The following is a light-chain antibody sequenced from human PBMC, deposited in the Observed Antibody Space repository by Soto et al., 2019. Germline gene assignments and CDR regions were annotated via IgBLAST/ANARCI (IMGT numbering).Light chain of an antibody. V-gene: IGKV1-9*01. CDR2: AAS. CDR3: QKFNSFPLT. CDR1: QGISSY. J-gene: IGKJ4*01. Sequence: DIQLTQSPSFLSASVGDRVIITCRASQGISSYLAWYQQKPGKAPKLLIYAASTLQSGVPSGFSGSGSGTEFTLTISSLQPEDFATYYCQKFNSFPLTFGGGTKVEIK.